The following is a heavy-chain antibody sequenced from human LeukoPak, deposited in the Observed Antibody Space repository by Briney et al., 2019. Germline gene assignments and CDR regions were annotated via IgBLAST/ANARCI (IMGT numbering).Heavy chain of an antibody. CDR2: IGTAGDT. D-gene: IGHD3-16*02. J-gene: IGHJ4*02. CDR1: GFTFSSYD. Sequence: GGSLRLSCAASGFTFSSYDMHWVRQATGKGLEWVSAIGTAGDTYYPGSVKGRFTISRDNAKNSLYLQMNSLRAEDTAVYYCARDRYDYVWGSYRDYWGQGTLVTVSS. V-gene: IGHV3-13*01. CDR3: ARDRYDYVWGSYRDY.